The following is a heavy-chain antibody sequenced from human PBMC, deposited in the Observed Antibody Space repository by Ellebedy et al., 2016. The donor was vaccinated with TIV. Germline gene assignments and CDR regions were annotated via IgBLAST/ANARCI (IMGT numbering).Heavy chain of an antibody. CDR1: GFTFSSYG. V-gene: IGHV3-30*18. CDR2: ISYDGINK. Sequence: GGSLRLSXAASGFTFSSYGMHWVRQAPGKGLEWVAVISYDGINKYYADSVKGRFTISRDNSKNTLYLQMNSLRDEDTAVYYCAKLFHSGSSYGLRSGDYWGQGTLVTVSS. D-gene: IGHD1-26*01. CDR3: AKLFHSGSSYGLRSGDY. J-gene: IGHJ4*02.